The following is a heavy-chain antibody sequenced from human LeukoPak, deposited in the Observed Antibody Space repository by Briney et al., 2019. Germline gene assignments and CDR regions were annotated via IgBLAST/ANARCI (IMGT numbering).Heavy chain of an antibody. CDR3: ASQEVGVTNWFDP. CDR1: GFTFSSYA. J-gene: IGHJ5*02. V-gene: IGHV3-30-3*01. D-gene: IGHD2-21*02. CDR2: IPYDGSNK. Sequence: GGSLRLSCAASGFTFSSYAMHWVRQAPGKGLEWVAVIPYDGSNKYYADSVKGRFTISRDNSKNTLYLQMNSLRAEDTAVYYCASQEVGVTNWFDPWGQGTLVTVSS.